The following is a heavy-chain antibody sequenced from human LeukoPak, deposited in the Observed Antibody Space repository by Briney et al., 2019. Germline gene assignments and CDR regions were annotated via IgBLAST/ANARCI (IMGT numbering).Heavy chain of an antibody. D-gene: IGHD3-10*01. Sequence: PSETLSLTCTVSGGSISSSGYYWGWIRQPPGKGLEWIGSIYYSGSTYYNPSLKSRVTISGDTSKNQFSLKLSSVTAADTAVYYCARSHMVRGVHDAFDIWGQGTMVNVSS. V-gene: IGHV4-39*01. CDR2: IYYSGST. CDR3: ARSHMVRGVHDAFDI. J-gene: IGHJ3*02. CDR1: GGSISSSGYY.